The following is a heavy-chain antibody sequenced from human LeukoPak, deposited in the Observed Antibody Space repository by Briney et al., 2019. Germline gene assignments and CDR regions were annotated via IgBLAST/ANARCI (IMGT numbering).Heavy chain of an antibody. D-gene: IGHD1-1*01. Sequence: SETLSLTCSVSGYSISSGYYWGWIRQPPGKGLEWIGSIYHSGSTYYNPSLKSRVTISVDTSKNQFSLKLSSVTAADTAVYYCARGADDGAPWGQGTLVTVSS. J-gene: IGHJ5*02. V-gene: IGHV4-38-2*02. CDR1: GYSISSGYY. CDR2: IYHSGST. CDR3: ARGADDGAP.